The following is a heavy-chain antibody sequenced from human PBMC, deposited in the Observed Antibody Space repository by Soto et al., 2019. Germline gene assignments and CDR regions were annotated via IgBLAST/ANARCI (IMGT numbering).Heavy chain of an antibody. CDR1: GFTFSSYA. CDR3: AKAVVYGDYGAYAYYYYGMDV. D-gene: IGHD4-17*01. J-gene: IGHJ6*02. CDR2: ISGSGGST. Sequence: GGSLRLSCAASGFTFSSYAMSWVRQAPGKGLEWVSAISGSGGSTYYADSVKGRFTISRDNSKNTLYLQMNSLRAEDTAVYYCAKAVVYGDYGAYAYYYYGMDVWGQGTTVTVSS. V-gene: IGHV3-23*01.